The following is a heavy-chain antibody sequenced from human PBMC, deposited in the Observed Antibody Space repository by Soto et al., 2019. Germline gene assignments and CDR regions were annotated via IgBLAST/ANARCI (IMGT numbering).Heavy chain of an antibody. CDR1: GFTFSRYW. CDR2: IKEDGSEK. V-gene: IGHV3-7*01. Sequence: EVHLVESGGGLVQPGGSLRLSCAASGFTFSRYWMSWVRQAPGKGLEWVANIKEDGSEKKNVDSVKGRFTISRDNAKNSLYLQMNSLRAEDTAVYYCARAYYDFLWGSYRFDYWGQGALFTVSS. J-gene: IGHJ4*02. D-gene: IGHD3-16*02. CDR3: ARAYYDFLWGSYRFDY.